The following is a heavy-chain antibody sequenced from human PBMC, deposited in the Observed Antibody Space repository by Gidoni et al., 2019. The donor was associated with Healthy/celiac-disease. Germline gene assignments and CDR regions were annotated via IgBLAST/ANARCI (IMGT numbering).Heavy chain of an antibody. CDR1: GGTFSSYA. J-gene: IGHJ6*02. Sequence: QVQLVQSGAEVKKPGSSVKVSCKASGGTFSSYAISWVRQAPGQGLEWMGGIIPIFGTANYAQKFQGRVTITADESTSTAYMELSSLRSEDTAVYYCARTLGYCSGGSCYSRGPYYYYGMDVWGQGTTVTVSS. CDR3: ARTLGYCSGGSCYSRGPYYYYGMDV. V-gene: IGHV1-69*01. CDR2: IIPIFGTA. D-gene: IGHD2-15*01.